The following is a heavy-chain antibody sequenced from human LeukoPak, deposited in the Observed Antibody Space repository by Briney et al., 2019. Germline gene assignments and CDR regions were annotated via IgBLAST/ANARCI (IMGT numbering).Heavy chain of an antibody. CDR1: GGSISSYY. Sequence: SETLSLTCTVSGGSISSYYWSWIRQPPGKGLEWIGYIYYSGSTNYNPSLKSRVTISVDTSKNQFSLKLSSVTAADTAVYYCARPFSGWYVGDAFDIWGQGTMVTVSS. CDR3: ARPFSGWYVGDAFDI. V-gene: IGHV4-59*01. D-gene: IGHD6-19*01. CDR2: IYYSGST. J-gene: IGHJ3*02.